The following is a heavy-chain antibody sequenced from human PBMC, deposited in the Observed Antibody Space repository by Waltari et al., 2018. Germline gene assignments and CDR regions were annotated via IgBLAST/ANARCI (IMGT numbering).Heavy chain of an antibody. Sequence: EVQLVESGGGLVRPGGPWSLSVKASDLLFRPTGMNGFRQAPGKGLVWVSRIDNGDGSGTSYADSVKGRFTISRDNAKNTLYLQMNSLRAEDTGVYYCARDHYYSKDVWGTGTTVTVSS. J-gene: IGHJ6*04. CDR1: DLLFRPTG. CDR3: ARDHYYSKDV. V-gene: IGHV3-74*01. CDR2: IDNGDGSGT.